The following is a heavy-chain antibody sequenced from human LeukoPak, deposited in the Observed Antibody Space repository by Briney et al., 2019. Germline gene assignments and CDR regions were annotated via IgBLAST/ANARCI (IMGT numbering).Heavy chain of an antibody. Sequence: QSGGSLRLSCAASGFTFSSYGMHWVRQAPGKGLEWVAVIWYDGSKEYYADSVKGRFTISRDNSKNTLYPQMNSLRAEDTAVYYCARDYYDSSGYYFGAFDIWGQGTMVTVSS. CDR1: GFTFSSYG. J-gene: IGHJ3*02. D-gene: IGHD3-22*01. CDR3: ARDYYDSSGYYFGAFDI. CDR2: IWYDGSKE. V-gene: IGHV3-33*01.